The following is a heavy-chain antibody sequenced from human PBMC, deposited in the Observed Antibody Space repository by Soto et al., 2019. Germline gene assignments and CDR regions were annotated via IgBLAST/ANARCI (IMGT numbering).Heavy chain of an antibody. CDR1: GFTFSSYA. D-gene: IGHD3-22*01. CDR3: ARARVLAPGTYDSTRYDYSDDY. Sequence: GGSLRLSCAASGFTFSSYAMSWVRQAPGKGLEWVSAISGSGGSTYYADSVKGRFTISRDNSKNTLYLKMNSLRAEDTAVYYCARARVLAPGTYDSTRYDYSDDYWGPGTRVTVSS. CDR2: ISGSGGST. V-gene: IGHV3-23*01. J-gene: IGHJ4*02.